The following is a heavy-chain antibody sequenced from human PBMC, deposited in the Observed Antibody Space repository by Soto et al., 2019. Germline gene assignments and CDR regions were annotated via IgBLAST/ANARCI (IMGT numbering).Heavy chain of an antibody. CDR2: INAHSGGT. V-gene: IGHV1-2*02. Sequence: ASVKVSCKASGFSFTGYYIHWLRQAPGQGLEWMGWINAHSGGTEYAQKFQGRVTLTRDTSIATAYLTLTSLTSDDTALYYCAKDLTRQLAYWLDPWGQGTLVTVS. D-gene: IGHD6-6*01. CDR1: GFSFTGYY. CDR3: AKDLTRQLAYWLDP. J-gene: IGHJ5*02.